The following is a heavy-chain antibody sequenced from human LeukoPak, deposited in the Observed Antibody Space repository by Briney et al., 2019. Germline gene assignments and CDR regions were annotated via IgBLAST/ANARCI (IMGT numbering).Heavy chain of an antibody. CDR2: LSYDGINK. J-gene: IGHJ4*02. CDR3: ARARDNDYFDY. Sequence: GGSLRLSCAASGFTFSSYSMNWVRQAPGKGLEWVAVLSYDGINKYYADSVKGRFTISRDNSKNTLYLQMTSLRAEDTAVYYCARARDNDYFDYWGQGTLVTVPS. V-gene: IGHV3-30*03. CDR1: GFTFSSYS. D-gene: IGHD2-15*01.